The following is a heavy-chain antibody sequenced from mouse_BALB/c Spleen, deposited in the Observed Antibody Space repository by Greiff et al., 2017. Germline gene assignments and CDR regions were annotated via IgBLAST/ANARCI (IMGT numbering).Heavy chain of an antibody. CDR2: INSNGGST. CDR1: GFTFSSYG. CDR3: ARDSGPAWFAY. J-gene: IGHJ3*01. V-gene: IGHV5-6-3*01. Sequence: EVQLVESGGGLVQPGGSLKLSCAASGFTFSSYGMSWVRQTPDKRLELVATINSNGGSTYYPDSVKGRFTISRDNAKNTLYLQMSSLKSEDTAMYYCARDSGPAWFAYWGQGTLVTVSA.